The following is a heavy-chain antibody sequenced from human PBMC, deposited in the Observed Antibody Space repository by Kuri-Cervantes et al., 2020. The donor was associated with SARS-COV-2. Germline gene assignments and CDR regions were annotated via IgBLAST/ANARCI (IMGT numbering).Heavy chain of an antibody. J-gene: IGHJ4*02. V-gene: IGHV1-2*02. CDR2: INPNSGGT. CDR1: GFTFSDYY. CDR3: ARGWSGYSLDPPHFDY. D-gene: IGHD3-3*01. Sequence: TCAASGFTFSDYYMNWVRQAPGQGLEWMGWINPNSGGTNYAQKFQGRVTMTRDTSISTAYMELSRLRSDDTAVYYCARGWSGYSLDPPHFDYWGQGTLVTVSS.